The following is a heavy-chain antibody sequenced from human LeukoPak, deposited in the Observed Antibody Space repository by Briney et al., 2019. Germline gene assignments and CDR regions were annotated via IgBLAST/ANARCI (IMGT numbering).Heavy chain of an antibody. D-gene: IGHD6-13*01. V-gene: IGHV4-4*07. J-gene: IGHJ5*02. CDR3: AREGIAAAGGGWFDP. CDR2: IYNSGRT. CDR1: GGSISSYY. Sequence: SETLSLTCTVSGGSISSYYWSWIRQPAGKGLEWIGRIYNSGRTNFNPSLKSRVTISVDTSKNQFSLKLSSVTAADTAVYYCAREGIAAAGGGWFDPWGQGTLVTVSS.